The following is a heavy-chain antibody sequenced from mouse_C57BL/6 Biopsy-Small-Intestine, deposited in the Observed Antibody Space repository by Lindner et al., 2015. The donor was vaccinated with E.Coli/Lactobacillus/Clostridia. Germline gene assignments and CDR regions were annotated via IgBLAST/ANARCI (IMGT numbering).Heavy chain of an antibody. V-gene: IGHV14-2*01. CDR1: GFNIKDYY. J-gene: IGHJ1*03. CDR2: IDPEDGET. D-gene: IGHD1-1*01. Sequence: VQLQESGAELVKPGASVKLSCTASGFNIKDYYMHWVKRRTEQGLEWIGRIDPEDGETKYAPKFQGKATITADTSSNTAYLQLSSLTSEDTAVYYCARGLRSPYWYFDVWGTGTTVTVSS. CDR3: ARGLRSPYWYFDV.